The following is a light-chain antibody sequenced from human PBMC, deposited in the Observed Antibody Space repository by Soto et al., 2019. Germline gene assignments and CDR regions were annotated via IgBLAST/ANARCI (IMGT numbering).Light chain of an antibody. CDR1: QSVFTY. CDR2: DAS. J-gene: IGKJ5*01. Sequence: EIVLTQSPATLSLSPGERATLSCRASQSVFTYLAWYQQKSGQAPRLLIYDASNRATGIPARFSGSGSGTDFTLTISSLEPEDFAVYYCQQYGSSRITFGQGTRLEI. V-gene: IGKV3-11*01. CDR3: QQYGSSRIT.